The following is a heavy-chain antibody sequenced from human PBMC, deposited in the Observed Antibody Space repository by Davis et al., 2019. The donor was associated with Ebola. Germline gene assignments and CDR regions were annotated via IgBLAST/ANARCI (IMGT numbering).Heavy chain of an antibody. J-gene: IGHJ4*02. CDR3: ARSITMIVVGWFDY. Sequence: SETLSLTCTVSGGSISSSSYYWGWIRQPPGKGLEWIGSIYYSGSTYYNPSLKSRVTISVDTSKNQFSLKLSSVTAADTAVYYCARSITMIVVGWFDYWGQGTLVTVSS. V-gene: IGHV4-39*01. CDR1: GGSISSSSYY. D-gene: IGHD3-22*01. CDR2: IYYSGST.